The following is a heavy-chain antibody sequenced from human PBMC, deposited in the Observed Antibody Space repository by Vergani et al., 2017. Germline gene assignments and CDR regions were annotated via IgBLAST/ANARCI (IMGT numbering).Heavy chain of an antibody. CDR1: GGSISSYY. Sequence: QVQLQESGPGLVKPSETLSLTCTVSGGSISSYYWSWTRQPPGKGLEWIGYIYYSGSTNFNPSLKSRVTISVDTSKNQFSLKLSSVTAADTAVYYCAGQMTTVTTDWYFDLWGRGTLVTVSS. CDR2: IYYSGST. V-gene: IGHV4-59*01. CDR3: AGQMTTVTTDWYFDL. J-gene: IGHJ2*01. D-gene: IGHD4-17*01.